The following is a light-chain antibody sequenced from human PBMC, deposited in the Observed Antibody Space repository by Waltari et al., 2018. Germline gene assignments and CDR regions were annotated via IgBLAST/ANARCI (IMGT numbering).Light chain of an antibody. CDR2: RTS. V-gene: IGLV7-43*01. J-gene: IGLJ3*02. Sequence: QAVVTQEPSLTVSPGGTVTLTCGPSTGAVASGYYPNWFQQKPGQAPRALIYRTSNKPSWTPARFSCSLLGGKAALTLSGVQAEDEAEYYCLLQDGGAWVFGGGTRLTVL. CDR3: LLQDGGAWV. CDR1: TGAVASGYY.